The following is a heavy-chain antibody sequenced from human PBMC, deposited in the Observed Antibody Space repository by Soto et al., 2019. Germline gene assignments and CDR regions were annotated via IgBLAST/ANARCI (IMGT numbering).Heavy chain of an antibody. J-gene: IGHJ4*02. Sequence: LSLTCAVSGDSISSSVWWTWVRQPPGKGLEWIGEVFHTGDTYFNPSLRSRVAMSVDKSTNEFSLKVTSVTAADTAIYYCARRAWVRFDYWGQGALVTVSS. CDR2: VFHTGDT. D-gene: IGHD7-27*01. CDR3: ARRAWVRFDY. V-gene: IGHV4-4*02. CDR1: GDSISSSVW.